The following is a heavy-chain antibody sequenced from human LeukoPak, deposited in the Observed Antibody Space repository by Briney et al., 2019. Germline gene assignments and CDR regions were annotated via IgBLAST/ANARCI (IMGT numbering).Heavy chain of an antibody. CDR3: ARGWGDCTTVSCYTGGDVFDM. V-gene: IGHV3-7*01. D-gene: IGHD2-2*02. Sequence: PGGSLRLSCVASGFTFRSYWMSWVRQAPGKGLEWVANIKQDGSEKYYVDSVKGRFTISRDNTKNSLFLQMNSLGAEDTAVYYCARGWGDCTTVSCYTGGDVFDMWGQGTMVTVSS. CDR1: GFTFRSYW. CDR2: IKQDGSEK. J-gene: IGHJ3*02.